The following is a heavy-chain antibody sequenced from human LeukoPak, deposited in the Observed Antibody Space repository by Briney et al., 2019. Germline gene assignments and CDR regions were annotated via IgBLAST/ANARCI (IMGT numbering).Heavy chain of an antibody. V-gene: IGHV3-66*01. CDR1: GFTVSSDY. D-gene: IGHD6-13*01. Sequence: GGSLRLSCAASGFTVSSDYMSWVRQAPGKGLEWASIIYAGGSTYYADFVKGRFIVSRDNSKNTVYLQINSLRAEDTAVYYCARDRIAAAGTDYDYWGQGALVTVSS. CDR2: IYAGGST. J-gene: IGHJ4*02. CDR3: ARDRIAAAGTDYDY.